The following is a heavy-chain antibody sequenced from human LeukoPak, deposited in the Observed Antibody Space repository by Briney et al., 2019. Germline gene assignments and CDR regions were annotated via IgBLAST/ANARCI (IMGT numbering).Heavy chain of an antibody. CDR2: ISSSGSTI. CDR3: ARDLLDYGGNSHYYGMDV. D-gene: IGHD4-23*01. Sequence: GGSLRLSCAASGFTFSSYSMNWVRQAPGKGLEWVSYISSSGSTIYYADSVKGRFTISRDNAKNSLYLQMNSLRAEDTAVYYCARDLLDYGGNSHYYGMDVWGQGTTVTVSS. CDR1: GFTFSSYS. V-gene: IGHV3-48*04. J-gene: IGHJ6*02.